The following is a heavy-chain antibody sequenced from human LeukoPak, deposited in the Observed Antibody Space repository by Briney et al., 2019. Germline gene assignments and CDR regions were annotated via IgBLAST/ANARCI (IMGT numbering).Heavy chain of an antibody. CDR3: ARAVNSYGSSNWFDP. D-gene: IGHD5-18*01. V-gene: IGHV1-2*02. J-gene: IGHJ5*02. Sequence: ASVKVSCKASGYTFTGYYMHWVRQAPGQGLEWMGWINPNSGGTNYAQKFQGRVTMTRDTSISTAYMELSRLRSDDTAVYYCARAVNSYGSSNWFDPWGQGTLVTVSS. CDR1: GYTFTGYY. CDR2: INPNSGGT.